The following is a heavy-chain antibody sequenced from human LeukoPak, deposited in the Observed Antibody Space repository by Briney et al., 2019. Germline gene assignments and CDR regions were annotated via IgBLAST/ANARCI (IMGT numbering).Heavy chain of an antibody. J-gene: IGHJ1*01. CDR2: ISSSGSTI. CDR1: GFTFSSYE. Sequence: GGSLRLSCAASGFTFSSYEMNWVRQAPGKGLEWASYISSSGSTIYYADSVKGRFTISRDNAKNSLYLQMNSLRAEDTAVYYCARGAHYYDSSGYFYFQHWGQGTLVTVSS. D-gene: IGHD3-22*01. CDR3: ARGAHYYDSSGYFYFQH. V-gene: IGHV3-48*03.